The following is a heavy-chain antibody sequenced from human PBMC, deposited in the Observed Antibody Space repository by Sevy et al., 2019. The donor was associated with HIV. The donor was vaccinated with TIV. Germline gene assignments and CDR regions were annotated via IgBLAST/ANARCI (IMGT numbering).Heavy chain of an antibody. CDR1: GFTFSDYY. J-gene: IGHJ4*02. CDR2: ISSSGSTI. V-gene: IGHV3-11*01. D-gene: IGHD3-22*01. Sequence: GGSLRLSCAASGFTFSDYYMSWIRQAPGKGLEWVSYISSSGSTIYYADSVKGRFTISRDNAKNLLYLQMNSLRIEDTAVYYCVVYDSSGPGSFDYWGQGTLVTVSS. CDR3: VVYDSSGPGSFDY.